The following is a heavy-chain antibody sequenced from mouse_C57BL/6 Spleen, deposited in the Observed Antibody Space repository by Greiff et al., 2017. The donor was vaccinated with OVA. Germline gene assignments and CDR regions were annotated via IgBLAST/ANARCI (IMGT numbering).Heavy chain of an antibody. CDR3: ARALYGNFDY. J-gene: IGHJ2*01. Sequence: EVQLQQSGPELVKPGASVKMSCKASGYTFTDYNMHWVKQSHGKSLEWIGYINPNNGGTSYNQKFKGKATLTVNKSSSTAYMERRSLTSEDSAVYYCARALYGNFDYWGQGTTLTVSS. CDR1: GYTFTDYN. CDR2: INPNNGGT. V-gene: IGHV1-22*01. D-gene: IGHD2-1*01.